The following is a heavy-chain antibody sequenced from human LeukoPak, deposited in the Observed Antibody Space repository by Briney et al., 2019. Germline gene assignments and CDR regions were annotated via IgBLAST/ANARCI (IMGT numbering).Heavy chain of an antibody. CDR1: GYSFSSYW. CDR3: ARQSTSGWQNYYGMDV. V-gene: IGHV5-51*01. J-gene: IGHJ6*02. D-gene: IGHD6-19*01. CDR2: IYPGDSDT. Sequence: GESLKISCKGFGYSFSSYWIAWVRQMPGKGLEWMGIIYPGDSDTRYSPSFQGQVTISADKSINTAYLQWSSLKASDTAMYYCARQSTSGWQNYYGMDVWGQGTTVTVSS.